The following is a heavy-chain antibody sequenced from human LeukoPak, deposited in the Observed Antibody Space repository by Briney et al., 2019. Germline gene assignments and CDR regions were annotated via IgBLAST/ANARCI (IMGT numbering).Heavy chain of an antibody. Sequence: GGSLRVSCAASGFTFSSYWMHWVRQAPGKGLVWVSRINTDGSSTSYADSVKGRFTISRDNSKNTLYLQMNSLRAEDTAVYYCAKEGRAYYDFWSGLPPDYFDYWGQGTLVTVSS. CDR1: GFTFSSYW. CDR3: AKEGRAYYDFWSGLPPDYFDY. V-gene: IGHV3-74*01. D-gene: IGHD3-3*01. CDR2: INTDGSST. J-gene: IGHJ4*02.